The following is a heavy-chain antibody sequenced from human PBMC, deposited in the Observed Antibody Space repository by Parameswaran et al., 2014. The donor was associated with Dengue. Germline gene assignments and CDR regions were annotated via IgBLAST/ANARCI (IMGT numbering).Heavy chain of an antibody. D-gene: IGHD3-22*01. V-gene: IGHV3-66*02. CDR3: AIERSINDYYYFVYDS. J-gene: IGHJ5*01. Sequence: RWIRQPQEGLEWVSLIYSGGTTYYADSVKGRFTISRDNSKNTLYLQMNSLRTEDTAVYYCAIERSINDYYYFVYDSWGQGTLVTVSS. CDR2: IYSGGTT.